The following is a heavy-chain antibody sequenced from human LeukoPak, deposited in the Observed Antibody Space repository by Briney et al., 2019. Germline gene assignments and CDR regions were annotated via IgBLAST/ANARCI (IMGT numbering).Heavy chain of an antibody. J-gene: IGHJ4*02. CDR3: ARVGYYYDSSSDY. CDR2: ISSSSSTI. Sequence: GGSLRLSCAASGFTFSSYSMSWVRQAPGKGLEWVSYISSSSSTIYYADSVKGRFTISRDNAKNSLYLQMNSLRAEDTAVYYCARVGYYYDSSSDYWGQGTLVTVSS. V-gene: IGHV3-48*04. D-gene: IGHD3-22*01. CDR1: GFTFSSYS.